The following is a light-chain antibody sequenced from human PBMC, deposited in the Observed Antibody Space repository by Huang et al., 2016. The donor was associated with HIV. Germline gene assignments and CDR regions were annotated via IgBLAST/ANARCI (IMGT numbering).Light chain of an antibody. CDR2: GAS. Sequence: EIVMTQSPATLSVSPGERATLSCRARQNVNRNLPWYQQKPGQAPRLLVYGASTRATGIPYRFSGRGSGTEFTLTISSLQSEDFAIYHCQQYHIWPRLTFGGGTKLEIK. CDR1: QNVNRN. V-gene: IGKV3-15*01. CDR3: QQYHIWPRLT. J-gene: IGKJ4*01.